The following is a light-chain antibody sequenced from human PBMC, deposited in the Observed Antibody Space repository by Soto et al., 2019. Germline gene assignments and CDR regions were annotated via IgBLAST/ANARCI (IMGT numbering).Light chain of an antibody. J-gene: IGKJ2*01. CDR2: GVS. V-gene: IGKV1-39*01. CDR1: QSVSTY. CDR3: QQTYMVPYT. Sequence: DIQMTQSPSSLSASVGDRVTITCRASQSVSTYLNWYFQKSGGAPKLLIHGVSKLENGTPSRFSGSGLATDFTLTINTLQPEDFAVYFCQQTYMVPYTFGKGTKV.